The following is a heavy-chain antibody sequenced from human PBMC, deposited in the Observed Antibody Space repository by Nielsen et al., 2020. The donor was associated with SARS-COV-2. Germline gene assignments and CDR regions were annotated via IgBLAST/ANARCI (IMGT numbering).Heavy chain of an antibody. CDR1: GFIFSSYA. CDR3: AREFALRDTAYFDY. V-gene: IGHV3-23*01. D-gene: IGHD5-18*01. Sequence: GGSLRLSCAASGFIFSSYAMSWVRQAPGKGLEWVSTISGSGGGTYYADSVKGRFTISRDNSRNTVYLQMNSLRPEDTAVYYCAREFALRDTAYFDYWGQGTLVTVSS. J-gene: IGHJ4*02. CDR2: ISGSGGGT.